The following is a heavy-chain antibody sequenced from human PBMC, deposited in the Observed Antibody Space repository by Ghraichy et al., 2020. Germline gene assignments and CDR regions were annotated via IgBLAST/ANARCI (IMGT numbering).Heavy chain of an antibody. J-gene: IGHJ3*02. D-gene: IGHD3-10*01. CDR2: TYYTGNT. CDR3: ARRGVWGHAFDI. Sequence: SETLSLTCAIPGGSITSSNWWSWVRQSPGKGLEWIGETYYTGNTNYNPSLKSRVIISVDRSKNDFSLILNSVTAADTAVYYCARRGVWGHAFDIWGQGTMVIVSS. CDR1: GGSITSSNW. V-gene: IGHV4-4*02.